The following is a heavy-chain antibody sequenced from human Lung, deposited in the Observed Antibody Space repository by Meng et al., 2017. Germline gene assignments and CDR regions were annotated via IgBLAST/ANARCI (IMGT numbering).Heavy chain of an antibody. CDR1: GYTFTSYA. J-gene: IGHJ4*02. D-gene: IGHD2-21*02. Sequence: AQLVQVGAEVKKPGASVKVSCKASGYTFTSYAMHWVRQAPGQRLEWMGWINAGNGNTKYSQKFQGRVTITRDTSASTAYMELSSLRSEDTAVYYCARGDYCGGDCYWFDYWGQGTLVTVSS. CDR2: INAGNGNT. V-gene: IGHV1-3*01. CDR3: ARGDYCGGDCYWFDY.